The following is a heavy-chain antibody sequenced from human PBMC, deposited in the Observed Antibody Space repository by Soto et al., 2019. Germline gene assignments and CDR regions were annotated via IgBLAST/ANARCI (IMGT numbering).Heavy chain of an antibody. CDR3: AKVVVMRALNDALDI. CDR1: GFSFNDYA. V-gene: IGHV3-23*01. Sequence: EVQLLESGGGVVQPGGSLRLSCAASGFSFNDYAMTWVRQAPGKGLEWVSAINDDGDSTYYADSVKGRFTISRDNSKNTVFLEMNSLRAEDTAAYHCAKVVVMRALNDALDIWVQGTMVTVSS. J-gene: IGHJ3*02. CDR2: INDDGDST. D-gene: IGHD3-16*02.